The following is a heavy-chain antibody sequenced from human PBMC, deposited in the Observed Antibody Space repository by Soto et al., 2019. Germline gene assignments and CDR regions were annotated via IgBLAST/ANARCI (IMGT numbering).Heavy chain of an antibody. V-gene: IGHV4-34*01. Sequence: SETLSLTCAVYGGSFSGYYWSWIRQPPGKGLEWIGEINHSGSTNYNPSLKSRVTISVDTSKNQFSLKLSSVTAADTAVYYCARGRRTTVTIDYWGQGTLVTVYS. J-gene: IGHJ4*02. D-gene: IGHD4-17*01. CDR3: ARGRRTTVTIDY. CDR2: INHSGST. CDR1: GGSFSGYY.